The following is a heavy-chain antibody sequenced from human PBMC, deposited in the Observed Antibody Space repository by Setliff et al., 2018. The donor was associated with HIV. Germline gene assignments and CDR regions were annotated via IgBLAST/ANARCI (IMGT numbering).Heavy chain of an antibody. CDR3: AKDLYSGSGALDY. V-gene: IGHV3-30*01. CDR1: GFTFTSYA. D-gene: IGHD3-10*01. CDR2: ISYDGSNQ. Sequence: GGSLRLSCAASGFTFTSYAMHWVRQAPGKGLEWVALISYDGSNQFYADSVKGRFTISRDTSKNTLSLQMNSLRAEDTAVYYCAKDLYSGSGALDYWGQGTLVTVSS. J-gene: IGHJ4*02.